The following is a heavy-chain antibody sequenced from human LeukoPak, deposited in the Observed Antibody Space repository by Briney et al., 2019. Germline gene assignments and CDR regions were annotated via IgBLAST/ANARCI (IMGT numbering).Heavy chain of an antibody. D-gene: IGHD4-23*01. V-gene: IGHV4-59*01. J-gene: IGHJ3*02. CDR3: AREEASVGAFDI. CDR1: GGSISSYY. Sequence: PSETLSLTFTVSGGSISSYYWSWIRQPPGKGLEWIGYIYYSGSTNYNPSLKSRVTISVDTSKNQFSLKLSSVTAADTAVYYCAREEASVGAFDIWGQGTMVTVSS. CDR2: IYYSGST.